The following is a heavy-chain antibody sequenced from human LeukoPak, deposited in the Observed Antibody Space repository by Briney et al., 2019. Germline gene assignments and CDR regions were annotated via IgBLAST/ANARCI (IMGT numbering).Heavy chain of an antibody. Sequence: SETLSLTCTVSGDSIISDDYYWAWIRQPPGKGLEWIGSVYYRGTPYYSASLKSRVTISIDTSKSQFSLKVNSVTAADTAVYYCARIPVGYSSSSDYWGQGTLVTVSS. J-gene: IGHJ4*02. CDR3: ARIPVGYSSSSDY. V-gene: IGHV4-39*07. CDR1: GDSIISDDYY. D-gene: IGHD6-13*01. CDR2: VYYRGTP.